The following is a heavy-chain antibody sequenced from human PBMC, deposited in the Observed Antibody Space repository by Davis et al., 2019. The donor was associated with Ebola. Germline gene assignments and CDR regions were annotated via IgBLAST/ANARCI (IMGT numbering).Heavy chain of an antibody. V-gene: IGHV3-33*01. D-gene: IGHD6-13*01. CDR2: IWYDGSNK. CDR3: ARDGGYSSSWYGY. Sequence: GGSLKISCAASGFTFSSYGMHWVRQAPGKGLEWVAVIWYDGSNKYYADSVKGRFTISRDNSKNTLYLQMNSLRAEDTAVYYCARDGGYSSSWYGYWGQGTLVTVSS. J-gene: IGHJ4*02. CDR1: GFTFSSYG.